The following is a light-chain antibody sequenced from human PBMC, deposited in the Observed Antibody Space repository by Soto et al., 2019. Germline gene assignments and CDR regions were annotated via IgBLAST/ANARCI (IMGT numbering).Light chain of an antibody. CDR3: QHYDNYPEWT. J-gene: IGKJ1*01. V-gene: IGKV3-20*01. CDR1: QSVSSSY. CDR2: GAS. Sequence: EIVLTQSPGTLSLSPGERATLSCRASQSVSSSYFACYQQKPGQPPRLLIYGASSRATGIPDRFSGGGSGTEFTIRISRLEPADFAVYYCQHYDNYPEWTFGQGTKVEI.